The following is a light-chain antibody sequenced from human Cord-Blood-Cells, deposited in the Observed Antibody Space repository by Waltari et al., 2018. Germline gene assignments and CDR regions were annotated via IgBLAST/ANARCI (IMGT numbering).Light chain of an antibody. CDR3: SSYTGSSTLV. CDR1: SSDVGGYNY. J-gene: IGLJ1*01. V-gene: IGLV2-14*03. Sequence: QSALTQPASVSGSPGQSITISCTGTSSDVGGYNYVSWYQQHPGKAPKLMIYDVSNRPSGVSNRSSGSKSGNTASLTISGLQAEDEADYYCSSYTGSSTLVFGTGTKLTVL. CDR2: DVS.